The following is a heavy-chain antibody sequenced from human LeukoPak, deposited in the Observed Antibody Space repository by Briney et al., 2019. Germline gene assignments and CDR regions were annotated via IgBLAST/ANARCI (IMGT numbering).Heavy chain of an antibody. D-gene: IGHD6-19*01. Sequence: SETLSLTCAVYGGSFSGYYWIWIRQSPGKGLEWIGHIHDSGSTTYNPSLKSRVTISVDTSNNQFSLKLSSVTAADTAVYYCARDGYSSGWYDYWGQGTLVTVSS. CDR2: IHDSGST. V-gene: IGHV4-59*01. J-gene: IGHJ4*02. CDR3: ARDGYSSGWYDY. CDR1: GGSFSGYY.